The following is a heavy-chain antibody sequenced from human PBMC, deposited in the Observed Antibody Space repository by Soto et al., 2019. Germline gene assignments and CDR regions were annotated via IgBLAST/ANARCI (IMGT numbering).Heavy chain of an antibody. CDR1: GFTFSKYW. CDR3: AIQDCTNDVCLEAAVTVGGALEY. V-gene: IGHV3-74*01. J-gene: IGHJ4*02. D-gene: IGHD2-8*01. Sequence: EVQLVESGGGLVQPGKALRLSCAASGFTFSKYWIHWVRQAPGKGPVWVSYISSDGTTTDYADSVKGRFTISRDNAKNTLYLQMYSLRAEDTAVYYCAIQDCTNDVCLEAAVTVGGALEYWGQGAQVTVSS. CDR2: ISSDGTTT.